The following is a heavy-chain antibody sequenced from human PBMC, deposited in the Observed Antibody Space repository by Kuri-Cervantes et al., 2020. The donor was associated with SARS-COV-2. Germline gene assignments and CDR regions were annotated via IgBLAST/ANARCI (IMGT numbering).Heavy chain of an antibody. J-gene: IGHJ6*03. CDR3: AVGADTAAPNSYYYYYMDV. Sequence: SVKVSCKASGYTFTSYGISRVRQAPGQGLEWMGGIIPIFGTANYAQKFQGRVTITADESTSTAYMELSSLRSEDTAVYYCAVGADTAAPNSYYYYYMDVWGKGTTVTVSS. CDR2: IIPIFGTA. D-gene: IGHD5-18*01. V-gene: IGHV1-69*13. CDR1: GYTFTSYG.